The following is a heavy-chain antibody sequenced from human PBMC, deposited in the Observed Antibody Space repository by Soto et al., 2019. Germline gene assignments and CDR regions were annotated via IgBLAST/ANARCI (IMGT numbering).Heavy chain of an antibody. CDR2: ISSTGGTI. J-gene: IGHJ4*02. V-gene: IGHV3-48*03. Sequence: GGSLRLSCAASGFTFSTYEMNWVRQAPGKGLEWVSYISSTGGTIYYADSVKGRFTISRDNTKNSLYLQMNSLRAEDTAVYYCAGLTYYNGSGSFPALDYWGQGTLVTVSS. CDR3: AGLTYYNGSGSFPALDY. CDR1: GFTFSTYE. D-gene: IGHD3-10*01.